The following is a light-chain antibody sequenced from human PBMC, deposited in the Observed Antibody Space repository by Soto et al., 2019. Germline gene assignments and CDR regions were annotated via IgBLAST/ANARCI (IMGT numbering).Light chain of an antibody. CDR2: TTN. Sequence: QTVVTQEPSFAVSPGRTVTHTCGLSSGSVSRSYYPSWYQHTPGQAPRTLIYTTNTRSSGVPDRFSGSIVGNKAALTITGAQTDYEADYYCVLYMGNGTSVFGGGTKLTVL. J-gene: IGLJ3*02. CDR3: VLYMGNGTSV. CDR1: SGSVSRSYY. V-gene: IGLV8-61*01.